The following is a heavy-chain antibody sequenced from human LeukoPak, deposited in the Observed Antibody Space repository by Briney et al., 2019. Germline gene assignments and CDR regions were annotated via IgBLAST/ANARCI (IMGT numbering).Heavy chain of an antibody. CDR2: INHSGST. CDR1: GGSISSGGYS. Sequence: SQTLSLTCAVSGGSISSGGYSWSWIRQPPGKGLEWIGEINHSGSTNYNPSLKSRVTISVDTSKNQFSLKLSSVTAADTAVYYCARGRSFGRRRINPVVPAAAYYYYGMDVWGQGTTVTVSS. CDR3: ARGRSFGRRRINPVVPAAAYYYYGMDV. V-gene: IGHV4-30-2*01. J-gene: IGHJ6*02. D-gene: IGHD2-2*01.